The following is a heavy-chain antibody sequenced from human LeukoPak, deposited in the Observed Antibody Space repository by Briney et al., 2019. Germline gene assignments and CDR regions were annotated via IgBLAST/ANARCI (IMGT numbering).Heavy chain of an antibody. CDR3: ARDLSDTAMVFGWGNAFDI. J-gene: IGHJ3*02. D-gene: IGHD5-18*01. CDR1: GDSVSSNSAA. V-gene: IGHV6-1*01. CDR2: TYYRSKWYN. Sequence: SQTLSLTCAISGDSVSSNSAAWDWIRQSPSRGLEWLGRTYYRSKWYNDYAVSVKSRITINPDTSKNQFSLQLNSVTPEDTAVYYCARDLSDTAMVFGWGNAFDIWGQGTMVTVSS.